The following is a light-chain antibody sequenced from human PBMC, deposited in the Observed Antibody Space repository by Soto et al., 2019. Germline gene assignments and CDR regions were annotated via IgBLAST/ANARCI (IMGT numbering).Light chain of an antibody. V-gene: IGLV1-40*01. J-gene: IGLJ1*01. CDR1: SSNIGAGYE. CDR3: QSYDSSLSGYV. Sequence: QSVLTQPPSVSEAPGQRVTISCTGSSSNIGAGYEAHWYQQVPGTAPKLLIYENNNRPSGVPDRFSGSKSATSASLAITGLQAEDEAEYYCQSYDSSLSGYVFGTGTKLPS. CDR2: ENN.